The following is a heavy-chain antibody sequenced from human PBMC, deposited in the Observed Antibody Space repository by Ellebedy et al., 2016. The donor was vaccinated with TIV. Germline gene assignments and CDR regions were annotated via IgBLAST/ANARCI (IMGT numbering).Heavy chain of an antibody. CDR1: GGSISSGTYY. CDR2: IYYRGST. V-gene: IGHV4-39*07. CDR3: TREGYSGYAAGIDY. D-gene: IGHD5-12*01. J-gene: IGHJ4*02. Sequence: SETLSLTXAVSGGSISSGTYYWGWIRQPPGKGLEWIGSIYYRGSTYYNPSLKSRVTMSMDTYKNQFSLKLSSVAAADTAVYYCTREGYSGYAAGIDYWGQGSLVTVSS.